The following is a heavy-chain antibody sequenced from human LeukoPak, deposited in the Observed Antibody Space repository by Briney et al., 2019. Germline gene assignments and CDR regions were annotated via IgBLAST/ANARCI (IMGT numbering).Heavy chain of an antibody. J-gene: IGHJ4*02. CDR1: GFTFSSYA. V-gene: IGHV3-23*01. CDR2: ISGSGGSA. CDR3: VKARSGSYVSDY. D-gene: IGHD2-15*01. Sequence: GGSLRLSCAASGFTFSSYAMSWVRQAPGKGLEWVSAISGSGGSAYYADSVRGRFTISRDNSKNTLYLQLSSLRAEDTAVYYCVKARSGSYVSDYWGQGTLVTVSS.